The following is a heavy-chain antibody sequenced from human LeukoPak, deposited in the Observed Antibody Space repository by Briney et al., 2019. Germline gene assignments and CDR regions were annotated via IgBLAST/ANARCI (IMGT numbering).Heavy chain of an antibody. D-gene: IGHD3-16*01. Sequence: GGSLRLSCAASGFTFSRYSMNWVRQAPGKGLEWVSSISSTSSYIYYADSVKGRFTISRDNAKNSLYLQMNSLRAEDTAVFYCARDRGSYCDYWGQGTLVTVSS. J-gene: IGHJ4*02. CDR3: ARDRGSYCDY. V-gene: IGHV3-21*01. CDR2: ISSTSSYI. CDR1: GFTFSRYS.